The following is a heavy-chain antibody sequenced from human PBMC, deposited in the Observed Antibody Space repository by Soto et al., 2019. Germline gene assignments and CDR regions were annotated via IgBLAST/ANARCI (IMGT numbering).Heavy chain of an antibody. Sequence: GESLTITCPCSGYSFSPSWIGWVRQMPGKGLEWMGIIYPGDSDTRYSPSFQGQVTISADKSISTAFLQWSSLKASDTATYYCARTTIAGIRGYFDYWGQGTLVTVS. V-gene: IGHV5-51*01. J-gene: IGHJ4*02. D-gene: IGHD2-21*01. CDR3: ARTTIAGIRGYFDY. CDR2: IYPGDSDT. CDR1: GYSFSPSW.